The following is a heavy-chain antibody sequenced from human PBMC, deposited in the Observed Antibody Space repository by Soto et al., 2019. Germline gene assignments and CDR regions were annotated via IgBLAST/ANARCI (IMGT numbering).Heavy chain of an antibody. Sequence: SETLSLTCAVYGGSFSGYYWSWIRQPPGKGLEWIGGINHSGSTNYNPSLKSRVTISVGTSKNQFSLKLSSVTAADTAVYYCARTTVTTDYYYYMDVWGKGTTVTVSS. CDR2: INHSGST. V-gene: IGHV4-34*01. CDR3: ARTTVTTDYYYYMDV. D-gene: IGHD4-17*01. J-gene: IGHJ6*03. CDR1: GGSFSGYY.